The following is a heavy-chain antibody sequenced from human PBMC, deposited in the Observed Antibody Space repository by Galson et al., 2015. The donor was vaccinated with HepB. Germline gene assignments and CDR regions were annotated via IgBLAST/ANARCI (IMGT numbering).Heavy chain of an antibody. V-gene: IGHV5-10-1*01. CDR3: ARHGDFLNWFDP. D-gene: IGHD3-10*01. J-gene: IGHJ5*02. CDR2: IAPKNSYT. Sequence: QSGAEVKQPGESLRISCKGSEYNFASYWISWVRQMPGKGLEWMAMIAPKNSYTHYSPSFQGHVTLSVDKSITTAYLQLSSLKASDTAIYYCARHGDFLNWFDPWGQGTLVTVSS. CDR1: EYNFASYW.